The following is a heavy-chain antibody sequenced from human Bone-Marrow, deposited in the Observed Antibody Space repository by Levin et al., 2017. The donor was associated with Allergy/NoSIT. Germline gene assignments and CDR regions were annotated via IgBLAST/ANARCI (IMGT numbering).Heavy chain of an antibody. CDR1: GFTFSDFG. CDR3: AKTREWLLSSLFDY. CDR2: ISYDGSNK. Sequence: LSLTCAASGFTFSDFGMHWVRQAPGKGLEWVAVISYDGSNKYYADSVKGRFTISRDNSKTTLFLQMNSLRAEDTAVYYCAKTREWLLSSLFDYWGQGTLVTVPS. V-gene: IGHV3-30*18. D-gene: IGHD3-3*01. J-gene: IGHJ4*02.